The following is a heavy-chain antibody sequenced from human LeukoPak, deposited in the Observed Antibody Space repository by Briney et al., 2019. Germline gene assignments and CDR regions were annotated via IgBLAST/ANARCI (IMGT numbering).Heavy chain of an antibody. CDR2: IYYSGST. D-gene: IGHD4-11*01. CDR3: AKNKGSTTVTTSFDY. V-gene: IGHV4-59*01. J-gene: IGHJ4*02. Sequence: PSETLSLTCTVSGGSISSYYWSWIRQPPGKGLEWIGYIYYSGSTNYNPSLKSRVTISVDTSKNQFSLKLSSVTAADTAVYYCAKNKGSTTVTTSFDYWGQGTLVTVSS. CDR1: GGSISSYY.